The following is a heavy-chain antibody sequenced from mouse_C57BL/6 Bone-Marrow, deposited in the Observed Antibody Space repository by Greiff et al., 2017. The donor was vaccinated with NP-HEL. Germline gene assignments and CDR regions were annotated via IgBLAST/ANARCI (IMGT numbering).Heavy chain of an antibody. J-gene: IGHJ2*01. CDR3: ARRGGLDY. Sequence: EVQLQESGGDLVKPGGSLKLSCAASGFTFSSYGMSWVRQTPDKRLEWVATISSGGSYTSHTDSVKGRFTISRDKAKNTLYLQMSSLKSEDTAMYYCARRGGLDYWGQGTTLTVSS. CDR1: GFTFSSYG. V-gene: IGHV5-6*01. CDR2: ISSGGSYT.